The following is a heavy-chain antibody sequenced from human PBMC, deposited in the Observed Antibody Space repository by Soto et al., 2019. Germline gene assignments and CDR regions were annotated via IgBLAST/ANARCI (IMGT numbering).Heavy chain of an antibody. CDR2: ISAYNGNT. J-gene: IGHJ4*02. Sequence: ASVKVSCKASGYTFTSYGISWVRQAPGQGLEWMGWISAYNGNTNYAQKLQGRVTMTTDTSTSTAYMELRSLRSDDTAVYYCARAPTYDILTGYSYFDYWGQGTLVTVSS. CDR3: ARAPTYDILTGYSYFDY. D-gene: IGHD3-9*01. CDR1: GYTFTSYG. V-gene: IGHV1-18*01.